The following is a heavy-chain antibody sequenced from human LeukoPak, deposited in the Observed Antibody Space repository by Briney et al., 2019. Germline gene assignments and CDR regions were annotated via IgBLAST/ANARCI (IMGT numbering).Heavy chain of an antibody. CDR3: ARKLSWEPDAFDI. CDR2: IIPIFGTA. J-gene: IGHJ3*02. Sequence: GSSVNVSCKASEGTFSIYAISWVRQAPGQGLEWMGGIIPIFGTANYAQKFQGRVTITADESTSTAYMELSSLRSEDTAVYYCARKLSWEPDAFDIWGQGTMVTVSS. V-gene: IGHV1-69*01. CDR1: EGTFSIYA. D-gene: IGHD1-26*01.